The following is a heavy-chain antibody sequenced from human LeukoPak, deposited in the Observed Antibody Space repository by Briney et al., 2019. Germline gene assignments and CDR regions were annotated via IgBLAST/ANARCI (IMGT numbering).Heavy chain of an antibody. V-gene: IGHV1-69*01. CDR2: IIPIFGTA. CDR1: GGTFSSYA. D-gene: IGHD6-13*01. CDR3: ARSGYSSSQNWFDP. Sequence: GSPVKVSCKASGGTFSSYAISWVRQAPGQGLEWMGGIIPIFGTANYAQKFQGRVTITADESTSTAYMELSSLRSEDTAVYYCARSGYSSSQNWFDPWGQGTLVTVSS. J-gene: IGHJ5*02.